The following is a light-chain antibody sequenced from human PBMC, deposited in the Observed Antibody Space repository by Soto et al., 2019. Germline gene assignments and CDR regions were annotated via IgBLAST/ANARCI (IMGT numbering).Light chain of an antibody. CDR2: EAS. V-gene: IGKV3-11*01. CDR3: QQRYSWVT. CDR1: QSVSKY. J-gene: IGKJ4*01. Sequence: EIVLTQSPATLSLSPGERATLSCRASQSVSKYLAWYQQKPGQTPRLLICEASNRATGIPARFSASGSGTDFTLTISSLEPEDFAVYYCQQRYSWVTFGGGTKVEIK.